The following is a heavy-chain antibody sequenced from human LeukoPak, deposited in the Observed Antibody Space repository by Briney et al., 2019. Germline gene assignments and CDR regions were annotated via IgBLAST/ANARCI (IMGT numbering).Heavy chain of an antibody. V-gene: IGHV4-59*02. CDR1: GGSVSNYY. CDR3: ARVKGREGSTVIIDY. Sequence: SSETLSLTCTVSGGSVSNYYWSWIRQSPGKGLEWIGYISHSGSVNYNPSLKSRVTMSVDTSKNQFSLKLSSVTAADTAVYYCARVKGREGSTVIIDYWGQGTLVTVS. J-gene: IGHJ4*02. D-gene: IGHD3-10*01. CDR2: ISHSGSV.